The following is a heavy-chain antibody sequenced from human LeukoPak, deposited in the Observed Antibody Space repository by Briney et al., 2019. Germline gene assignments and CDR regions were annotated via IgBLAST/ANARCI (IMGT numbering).Heavy chain of an antibody. V-gene: IGHV4-4*07. CDR3: ARETAQAAAVDY. Sequence: PSETLSLTCTVSGGSISSYYWSWIRQPAGRGLEWIGRIYTSGSTDYNPSLQSRVTMSVDTSKNQFSLKLSSVTAADTAVYYCARETAQAAAVDYWGQGSLVTVSS. J-gene: IGHJ4*02. CDR1: GGSISSYY. CDR2: IYTSGST. D-gene: IGHD6-13*01.